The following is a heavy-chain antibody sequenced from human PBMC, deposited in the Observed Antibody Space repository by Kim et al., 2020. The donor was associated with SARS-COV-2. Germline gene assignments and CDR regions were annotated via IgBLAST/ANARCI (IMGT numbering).Heavy chain of an antibody. CDR1: GGSITSSSYR. Sequence: SETLSLTCTVSGGSITSSSYRWGWIRQPPGRGLEWIGYVSYSGSTYYNPSLKSRLTISVDRSKSQFFLNLTSVTAADTALYFCTRSNVRPFDDGGQGALVSVSA. CDR3: TRSNVRPFDD. CDR2: VSYSGST. J-gene: IGHJ4*02. V-gene: IGHV4-39*01.